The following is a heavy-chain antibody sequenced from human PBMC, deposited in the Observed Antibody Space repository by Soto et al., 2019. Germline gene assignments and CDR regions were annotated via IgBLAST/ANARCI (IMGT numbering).Heavy chain of an antibody. J-gene: IGHJ6*02. CDR2: ISYDGSNK. CDR1: GFTFSSYA. Sequence: GGSLRLSCASSGFTFSSYAMHWVRQAPGKGLEWVAVISYDGSNKYYADSVKGRFTISRDNSKNTLYLQMNSLRAEDTAVYYCAGTFSPSRITYGYYGMDVWGQGTTVTVSS. D-gene: IGHD3-10*01. V-gene: IGHV3-30-3*01. CDR3: AGTFSPSRITYGYYGMDV.